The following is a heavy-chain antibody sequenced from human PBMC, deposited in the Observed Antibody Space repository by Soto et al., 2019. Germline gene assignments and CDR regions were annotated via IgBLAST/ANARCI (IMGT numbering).Heavy chain of an antibody. CDR1: GYTFTGYY. CDR3: ARDLSSGSGWSFFDY. D-gene: IGHD6-19*01. V-gene: IGHV1-2*02. J-gene: IGHJ4*02. Sequence: ASVKVSCKASGYTFTGYYMHWVRQAPGQGLEWMGWINPNSGGTNYAQKFQGRVTMTRDTSTSTAYMELSRLRSDDTAVYYCARDLSSGSGWSFFDYWGQGTLVTVSS. CDR2: INPNSGGT.